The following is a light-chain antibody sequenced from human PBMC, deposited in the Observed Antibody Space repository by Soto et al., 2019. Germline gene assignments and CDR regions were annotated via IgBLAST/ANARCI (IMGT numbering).Light chain of an antibody. CDR2: GAS. CDR3: QQENNWPPWT. Sequence: EIVMTQSPATLSVSPGERATLSCRASQSVGSNLAWYQQKPGQAPRLLIYGASTRATGIPARFSGSGSGTEVTLTISSLQSEDVAVYYCQQENNWPPWTFGQGTKVEIK. J-gene: IGKJ1*01. V-gene: IGKV3-15*01. CDR1: QSVGSN.